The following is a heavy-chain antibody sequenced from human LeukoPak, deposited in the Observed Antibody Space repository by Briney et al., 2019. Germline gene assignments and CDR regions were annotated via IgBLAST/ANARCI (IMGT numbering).Heavy chain of an antibody. Sequence: GGSLRLSCAASGFTFSSYGMHWVRQAPGKGLEWVAFISYGGSNKYYADSVKGRFTISRDNSKNTLYLQMNSLRAEDTAVYYCAKVDQLVVVTGFDYWGQGTLVTVSS. CDR2: ISYGGSNK. CDR3: AKVDQLVVVTGFDY. CDR1: GFTFSSYG. D-gene: IGHD2-21*02. V-gene: IGHV3-30*18. J-gene: IGHJ4*02.